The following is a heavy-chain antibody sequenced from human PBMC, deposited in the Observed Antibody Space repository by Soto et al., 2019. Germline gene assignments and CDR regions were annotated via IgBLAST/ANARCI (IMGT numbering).Heavy chain of an antibody. Sequence: QVQLVQSGTEVKNPGASVKVSCKTSGYTFTTYGIGWVRQAPGQGLEWVGWIHCYSGNTNYAQKLQGRATVTTDTSTSKVYREMRSLGSDDTAMYFCGGKVAGAGGEYDYWGQGTLVTVSS. CDR3: GGKVAGAGGEYDY. D-gene: IGHD6-13*01. J-gene: IGHJ4*02. CDR1: GYTFTTYG. V-gene: IGHV1-18*01. CDR2: IHCYSGNT.